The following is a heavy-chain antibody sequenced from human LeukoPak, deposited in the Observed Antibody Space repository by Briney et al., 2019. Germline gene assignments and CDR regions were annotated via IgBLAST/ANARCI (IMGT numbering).Heavy chain of an antibody. D-gene: IGHD3-10*01. CDR2: IYPGDSDT. V-gene: IGHV5-51*01. J-gene: IGHJ4*02. CDR3: ARLNDYYGSGSYYNLPGY. Sequence: GESLKISCKGSGYSFTSYWIGWVRQMPGKGLEWMGSIYPGDSDTRYSPSFQGQVTISADKSISTAYLQWSSLKASDTAMYYCARLNDYYGSGSYYNLPGYWGQGTLVTVSS. CDR1: GYSFTSYW.